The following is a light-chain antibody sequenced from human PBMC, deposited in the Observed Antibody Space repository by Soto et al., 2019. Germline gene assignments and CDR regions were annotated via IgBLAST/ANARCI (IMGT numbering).Light chain of an antibody. J-gene: IGLJ3*02. Sequence: QPVLTQSPSASGTPGQRVTISCSGSSSNIGRDTVNWYQLLPGTAPKLLIYRNNQRPSGVPDRFSGAKSGTSASLVISGLQSEDEADYYCAVWDGSLKGWVFGGGTKVTVL. V-gene: IGLV1-44*01. CDR1: SSNIGRDT. CDR2: RNN. CDR3: AVWDGSLKGWV.